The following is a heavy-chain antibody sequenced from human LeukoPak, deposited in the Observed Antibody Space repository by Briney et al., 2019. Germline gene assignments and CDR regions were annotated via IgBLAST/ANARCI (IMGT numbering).Heavy chain of an antibody. D-gene: IGHD1-26*01. CDR2: INPNSGGT. J-gene: IGHJ5*02. CDR1: GYTFTGYY. Sequence: ASVKVSCKASGYTFTGYYMHWVRQAPGQGLEWMGRINPNSGGTNYAQKFQGRVTMTRDTSISTAYMELSRLRSDDTTVYYCARGGLVGLGAISAGWFDPWGQGTLVTVSS. V-gene: IGHV1-2*06. CDR3: ARGGLVGLGAISAGWFDP.